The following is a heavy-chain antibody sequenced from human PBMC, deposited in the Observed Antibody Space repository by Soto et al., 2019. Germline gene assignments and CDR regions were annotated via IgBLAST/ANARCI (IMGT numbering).Heavy chain of an antibody. J-gene: IGHJ4*02. V-gene: IGHV3-30-3*01. CDR1: GFTFSSYA. CDR2: ISYDGSNK. Sequence: VQLVESGGGVVQPGRSLRLSCAASGFTFSSYAMHWVRQAPGKGLEWVAVISYDGSNKYYADSVKGRFTISRDNSKNTLYLQMNSLRAEDTAVYYCARGYYYDSSGYYRIYWGQGTLVTVSS. CDR3: ARGYYYDSSGYYRIY. D-gene: IGHD3-22*01.